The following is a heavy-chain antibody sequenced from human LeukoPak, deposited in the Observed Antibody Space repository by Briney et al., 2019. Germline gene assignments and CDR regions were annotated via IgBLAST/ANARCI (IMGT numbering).Heavy chain of an antibody. V-gene: IGHV6-1*01. CDR1: GDSVSSNSAS. J-gene: IGHJ4*02. D-gene: IGHD3-22*01. CDR3: ARGTGDSCKD. CDR2: TYYRSKWRN. Sequence: SQTLSLTCAISGDSVSSNSASWDWIRQSPSRGLEWLGRTYYRSKWRNDYAVSVKSRITISPDTSKSQFSLQLNSVTPEDTAVYYCARGTGDSCKDWGLGTLVTVSS.